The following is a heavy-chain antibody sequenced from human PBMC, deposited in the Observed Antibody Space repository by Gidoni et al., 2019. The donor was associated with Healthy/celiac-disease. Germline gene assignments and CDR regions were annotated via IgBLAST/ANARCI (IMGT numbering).Heavy chain of an antibody. CDR3: ARGKDYGDYGGFDY. J-gene: IGHJ4*02. V-gene: IGHV1-69*02. CDR2: IIPILGIA. Sequence: QVQLVQSGAEVKKPGSSVTVPCKASGGTFIIYTISWVRQAPGQGLEWMGRIIPILGIANYAQKFQGRVTITADKSTSTAYMELSSLRSEDTAVYYCARGKDYGDYGGFDYWGQGTLVTVSS. D-gene: IGHD4-17*01. CDR1: GGTFIIYT.